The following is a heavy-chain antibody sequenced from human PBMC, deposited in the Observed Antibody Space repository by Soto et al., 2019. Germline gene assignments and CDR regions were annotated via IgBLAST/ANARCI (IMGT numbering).Heavy chain of an antibody. CDR3: ARDRVSSGWYYYYYGMDV. D-gene: IGHD6-19*01. CDR1: GFTFSSYA. Sequence: QVQLVESGGGVVQPGRSLRLSCAASGFTFSSYAMHWVRQAPGKGLEWVAVISYDGSNKYYADSVKGRFTISRDNSKNTLYLQMNSLRAEDTAVYYCARDRVSSGWYYYYYGMDVWGQGTTVTVSS. V-gene: IGHV3-30-3*01. J-gene: IGHJ6*02. CDR2: ISYDGSNK.